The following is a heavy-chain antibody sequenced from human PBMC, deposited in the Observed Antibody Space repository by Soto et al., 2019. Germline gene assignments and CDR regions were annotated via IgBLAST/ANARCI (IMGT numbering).Heavy chain of an antibody. Sequence: QVQLVESGGGVVQPERSLRLSCAASGFTFSSYGMHWVRQAPGKGLEWVAVISYDGSNKYYADSVKGRFTISRDNSKNTLYLQMNSLRAEDTAVYYCAKGPRSSGSSDDYWGQGTLVTVSS. V-gene: IGHV3-30*18. J-gene: IGHJ4*02. CDR2: ISYDGSNK. D-gene: IGHD6-6*01. CDR3: AKGPRSSGSSDDY. CDR1: GFTFSSYG.